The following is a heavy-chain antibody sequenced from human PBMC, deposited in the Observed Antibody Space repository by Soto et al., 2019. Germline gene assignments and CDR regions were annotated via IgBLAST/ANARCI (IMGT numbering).Heavy chain of an antibody. CDR2: IYYSGST. CDR3: ARTLFGWGIWFDP. CDR1: GGSIGGYD. J-gene: IGHJ5*02. Sequence: SETMSLTCTVSGGSIGGYDGSWIRKPPGKGLEWIGYIYYSGSTSYNPSLKSRVTISVDTSKNQFSLKLSSVTAADTAVYYCARTLFGWGIWFDPWGQGTLVTVSS. V-gene: IGHV4-59*01. D-gene: IGHD3-10*02.